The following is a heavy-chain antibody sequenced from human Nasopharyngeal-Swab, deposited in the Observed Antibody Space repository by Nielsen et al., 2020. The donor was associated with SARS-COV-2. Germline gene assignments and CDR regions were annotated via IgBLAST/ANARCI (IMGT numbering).Heavy chain of an antibody. V-gene: IGHV3-23*01. CDR2: ISASGGST. J-gene: IGHJ3*02. CDR3: AKDDVVRGDAFDI. CDR1: GFTFNIYA. Sequence: GGSLRLSCIASGFTFNIYAMAWFRRPPGRGLQWVSVISASGGSTYYTDSVKGRFAVSRDNSRNTLYLQMHSLRVEDTALYYCAKDDVVRGDAFDIWGQGTMVTVSS. D-gene: IGHD3-10*01.